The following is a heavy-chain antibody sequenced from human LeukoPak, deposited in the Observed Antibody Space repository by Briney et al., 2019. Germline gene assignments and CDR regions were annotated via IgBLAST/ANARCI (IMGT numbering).Heavy chain of an antibody. J-gene: IGHJ4*02. CDR2: INHSGST. Sequence: SETLSLTCAVYGGSFSGFYWSWIRQPPGKGLEWIGDINHSGSTNYNPSLKSRVTISVDTSNNQCSLKLSSVTAADTAVYYCARHPPYFFDYWGQGTLVTVSS. V-gene: IGHV4-34*01. CDR3: ARHPPYFFDY. CDR1: GGSFSGFY.